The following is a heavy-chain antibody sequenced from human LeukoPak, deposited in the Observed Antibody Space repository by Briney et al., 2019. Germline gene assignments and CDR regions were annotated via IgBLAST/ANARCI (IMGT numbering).Heavy chain of an antibody. CDR3: ASITKQYYYDSSGYYEHIDY. J-gene: IGHJ4*02. CDR2: IYTSGST. D-gene: IGHD3-22*01. Sequence: PSETLSLTCTVSGGSINIYYWSWIRQPAGKGLEWIGRIYTSGSTNYNPSLKTRVTMSVDTSKNQFSLKLSSVTAADTAVYYCASITKQYYYDSSGYYEHIDYWGQGTLVTVSS. CDR1: GGSINIYY. V-gene: IGHV4-4*07.